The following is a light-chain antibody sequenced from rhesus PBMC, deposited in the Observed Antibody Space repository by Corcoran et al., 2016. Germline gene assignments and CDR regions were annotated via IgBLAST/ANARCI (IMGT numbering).Light chain of an antibody. Sequence: DIQMTQSPSSLSASVGDRVTITCRASENVNNYLHWYQQKPGKAPKLRIYKASTLQSGVPSRFSGSGSGTDFTLTIRSLQPEDFATYYCQHSYGTPLTFGGGTKLELK. J-gene: IGKJ4*01. CDR3: QHSYGTPLT. CDR2: KAS. CDR1: ENVNNY. V-gene: IGKV1-74*01.